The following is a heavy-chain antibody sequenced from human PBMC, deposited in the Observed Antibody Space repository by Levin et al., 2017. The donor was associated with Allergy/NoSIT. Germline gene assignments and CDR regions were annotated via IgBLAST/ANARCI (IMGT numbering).Heavy chain of an antibody. D-gene: IGHD6-19*01. J-gene: IGHJ3*02. CDR2: ISRSGFT. Sequence: PSETLSLTCAVYGGTFSGYYWSWIRQSPGKGLEWIGEISRSGFTNYNPSLKSRVTMSADTSKNQFSLKLSSVTAADTAVFYCARGMYSSGWYYAFDMWGQGTIVTVSS. V-gene: IGHV4-34*01. CDR3: ARGMYSSGWYYAFDM. CDR1: GGTFSGYY.